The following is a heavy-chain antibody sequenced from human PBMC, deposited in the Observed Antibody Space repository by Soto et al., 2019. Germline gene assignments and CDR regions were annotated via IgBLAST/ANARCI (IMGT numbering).Heavy chain of an antibody. V-gene: IGHV4-34*01. CDR2: INHSGST. CDR3: ARGIAVAGPFDAFDI. J-gene: IGHJ3*02. CDR1: GGSFSGYY. Sequence: QVQPQQWGAGLLKPSETLSLTCAVYGGSFSGYYWSWIRQPPGKGLEWIGEINHSGSTNYNPSLKSRVTISVDTSKNQFSLKLSSVTAADTAVYYCARGIAVAGPFDAFDIWGQGTMVTVSS. D-gene: IGHD6-19*01.